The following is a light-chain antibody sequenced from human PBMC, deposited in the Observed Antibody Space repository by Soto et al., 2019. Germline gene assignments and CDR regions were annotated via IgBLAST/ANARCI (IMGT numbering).Light chain of an antibody. CDR3: SSYAGSNNYV. CDR1: SSDVGGYKY. CDR2: AVN. V-gene: IGLV2-8*01. J-gene: IGLJ1*01. Sequence: QSVLTQPPSASGSPGQSVTISCTGTSSDVGGYKYVSWYQQYPGKAPKLMIYAVNKRPSGVPDRFSGSKSGNTASLTVSGLQVEDEADYYCSSYAGSNNYVFGTGTKLTVL.